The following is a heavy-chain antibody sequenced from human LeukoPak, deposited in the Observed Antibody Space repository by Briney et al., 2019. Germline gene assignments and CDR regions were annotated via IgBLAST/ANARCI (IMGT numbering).Heavy chain of an antibody. D-gene: IGHD5-12*01. J-gene: IGHJ3*02. Sequence: VSVKVSCKASGYTFTSYGISWVRQAPGQGLEWMGWISCYNGDTGYQQNVQDRLTVTTDRSTNTVYMELRSLTSDDTAMYYYARRSGYDRRAGTLDIWGQGTMVTVSS. CDR1: GYTFTSYG. V-gene: IGHV1-18*01. CDR3: ARRSGYDRRAGTLDI. CDR2: ISCYNGDT.